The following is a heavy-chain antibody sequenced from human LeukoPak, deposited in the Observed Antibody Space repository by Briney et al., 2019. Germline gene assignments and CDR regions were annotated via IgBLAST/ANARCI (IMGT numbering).Heavy chain of an antibody. CDR1: GFTFSSYA. Sequence: GGALRLSCAASGFTFSSYALNWVGQAPGKGLEYVSAISPDGGTTYYADSVKGRFTISRDNSKNTLYLQMGSLRAEDMAVYYCARVLPGGSCYDYWGQGTLVTVSS. D-gene: IGHD2-15*01. V-gene: IGHV3-64*02. J-gene: IGHJ4*02. CDR2: ISPDGGTT. CDR3: ARVLPGGSCYDY.